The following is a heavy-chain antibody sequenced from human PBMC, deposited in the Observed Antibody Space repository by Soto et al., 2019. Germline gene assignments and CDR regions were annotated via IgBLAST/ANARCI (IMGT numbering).Heavy chain of an antibody. D-gene: IGHD2-2*01. CDR3: ARDRYCSSTSCYLGGYYYYYYGMDV. CDR2: ISAYNGNT. CDR1: GYTFTSYG. J-gene: IGHJ6*02. Sequence: QVQLVQSGAEVKKPGASVKVSCKASGYTFTSYGISWVRQAPGQGLEWMGWISAYNGNTNYAQKLQGRVTMTTDTSTSTDYMELRSLRSDDTAVNYCARDRYCSSTSCYLGGYYYYYYGMDVWGQGTTVTVSS. V-gene: IGHV1-18*01.